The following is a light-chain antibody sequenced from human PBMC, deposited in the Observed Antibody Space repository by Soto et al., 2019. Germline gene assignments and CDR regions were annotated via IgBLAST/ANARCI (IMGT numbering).Light chain of an antibody. Sequence: DIVMTQSPLSLPVTPGEPASISCRSSQSLLHSNGYNYLDWYLQKPGQSPQLLIYLGSNRSSGVPERFSGSGSGTDFTLKISRVEAEDVGVYYCMQALQTPLFTFGPGTKVDI. CDR3: MQALQTPLFT. CDR2: LGS. J-gene: IGKJ3*01. CDR1: QSLLHSNGYNY. V-gene: IGKV2-28*01.